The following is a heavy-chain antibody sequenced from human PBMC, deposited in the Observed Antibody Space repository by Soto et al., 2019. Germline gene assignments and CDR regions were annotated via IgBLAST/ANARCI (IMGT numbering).Heavy chain of an antibody. CDR1: GGSVSSGSHY. Sequence: PSETLSLTCTVSGGSVSSGSHYWSWIRQPPGKGLEWIGQIFYSGSTNYNPSLKSRVTISVDTSKNQFSLELSSVTAADTAVYFCPRDFCGGDCSDDYYYSAMDVWGQGTTVTVSS. CDR3: PRDFCGGDCSDDYYYSAMDV. D-gene: IGHD2-21*02. V-gene: IGHV4-61*01. CDR2: IFYSGST. J-gene: IGHJ6*02.